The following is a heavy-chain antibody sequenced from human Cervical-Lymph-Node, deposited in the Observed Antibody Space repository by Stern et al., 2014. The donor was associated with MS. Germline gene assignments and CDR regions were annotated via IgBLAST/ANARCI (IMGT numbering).Heavy chain of an antibody. CDR1: GYTFSSHA. Sequence: QVQLVQSGAEVRKPGSPMKVSCKVSGYTFSSHAISWVRQAPGQGLEWMGGILPVFTTPNYAKEFEGRVTIIADETTTTVYMEMSSLRSEDTAVYYCARETRHGYNFDLWGQGTLVTVSS. J-gene: IGHJ4*02. CDR2: ILPVFTTP. V-gene: IGHV1-69*01. D-gene: IGHD5-24*01. CDR3: ARETRHGYNFDL.